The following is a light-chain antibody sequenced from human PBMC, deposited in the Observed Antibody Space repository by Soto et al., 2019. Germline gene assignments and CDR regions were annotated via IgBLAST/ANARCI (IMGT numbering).Light chain of an antibody. CDR1: SSDVGGYNY. V-gene: IGLV2-14*01. CDR2: EVS. Sequence: QSALTQPASVSGSPGQSITISCTGTSSDVGGYNYVSWYQQHPGKAPKLMIYEVSNRPSGVSNRFSGSKSGNTASLTSSGLQAEYEADYFCSSYTSSSTLVVFGGGTKLTVL. CDR3: SSYTSSSTLVV. J-gene: IGLJ2*01.